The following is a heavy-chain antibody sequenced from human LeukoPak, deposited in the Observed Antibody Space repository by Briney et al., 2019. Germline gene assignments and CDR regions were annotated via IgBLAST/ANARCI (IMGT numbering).Heavy chain of an antibody. CDR2: IKSDGST. D-gene: IGHD3-22*01. Sequence: HPGGSLRLSCAASGFTFSTYWMHWVRQAPGKGLVWVSRIKSDGSTNYADSVKGRFTISRDNAKNTVSLQMNSLRPEDTGVYYCARAPSEIGGYYPEYFRHWGQGTPVTVSS. J-gene: IGHJ1*01. CDR1: GFTFSTYW. CDR3: ARAPSEIGGYYPEYFRH. V-gene: IGHV3-74*01.